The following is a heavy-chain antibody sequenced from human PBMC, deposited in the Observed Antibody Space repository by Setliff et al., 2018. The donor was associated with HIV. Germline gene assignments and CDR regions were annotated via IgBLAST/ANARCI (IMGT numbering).Heavy chain of an antibody. CDR2: IRQDGGEI. V-gene: IGHV3-7*03. J-gene: IGHJ4*02. D-gene: IGHD6-19*01. CDR1: GFTFRNYW. CDR3: ARNSDDSGWYYDY. Sequence: GESLKISCAASGFTFRNYWMSWVRQTPGKGLEWVANIRQDGGEIHYVDSVKGRFTISRDNSRNSLYLQMNSLRGEDTAVYYCARNSDDSGWYYDYWGQGTLVTVSS.